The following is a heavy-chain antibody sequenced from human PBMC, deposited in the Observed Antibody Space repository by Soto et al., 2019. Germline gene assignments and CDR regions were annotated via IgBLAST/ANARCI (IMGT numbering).Heavy chain of an antibody. J-gene: IGHJ4*02. CDR3: VRVGGHFDS. V-gene: IGHV3-7*01. CDR1: GFTFSSYW. Sequence: EVQLVEAGGDLVQPGGSLRLSCAASGFTFSSYWMSWVRQAPGKGLEWVASIKQDGTEKYYVDSVEGRFSISRDNPKNSLYLQMNGLRAEDTAVYYCVRVGGHFDSWGQGALVTVSS. D-gene: IGHD2-15*01. CDR2: IKQDGTEK.